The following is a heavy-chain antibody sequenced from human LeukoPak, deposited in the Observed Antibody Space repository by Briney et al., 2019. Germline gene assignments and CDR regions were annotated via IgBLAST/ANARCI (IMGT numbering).Heavy chain of an antibody. CDR2: IWYDGSNK. CDR1: GFTFSSYG. D-gene: IGHD3-10*01. V-gene: IGHV3-33*06. J-gene: IGHJ4*02. Sequence: PGRSLRLSCAASGFTFSSYGMHWVRQAPGKGLEWVAVIWYDGSNKYYADSVKGRFTISRDNSKNTLYLQMNSLRAEDTAVYYCAKVLWFGEPSDYWGQGTLVTVSS. CDR3: AKVLWFGEPSDY.